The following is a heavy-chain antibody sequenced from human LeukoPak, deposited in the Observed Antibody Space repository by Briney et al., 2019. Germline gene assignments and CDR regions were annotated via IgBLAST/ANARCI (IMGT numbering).Heavy chain of an antibody. V-gene: IGHV4-4*07. J-gene: IGHJ4*02. CDR3: AGDRWDLIAIDS. Sequence: SETLSLTCTVSGCSINNYCWTWIRQPAGKGLEWIGRIYSGGSTNYNPSLKSRVTMSVDTSKKQFSLKLSSVTAADTAVYYCAGDRWDLIAIDSWGQGTLVTVSS. CDR2: IYSGGST. CDR1: GCSINNYC. D-gene: IGHD1-26*01.